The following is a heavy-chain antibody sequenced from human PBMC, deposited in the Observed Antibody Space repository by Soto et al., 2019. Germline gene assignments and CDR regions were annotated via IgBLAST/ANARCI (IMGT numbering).Heavy chain of an antibody. J-gene: IGHJ4*02. CDR2: IWYDGSNK. V-gene: IGHV3-33*01. CDR3: AREHREIVATSFLFDY. Sequence: GGSLRLSCAASGFTFSSYGMHWVRQAPGKGLEWVAVIWYDGSNKYYADSVKGRFTISRDNSKNTLYLQMNSLRAEDTAVYYCAREHREIVATSFLFDYWGQGTLVTVSS. D-gene: IGHD5-12*01. CDR1: GFTFSSYG.